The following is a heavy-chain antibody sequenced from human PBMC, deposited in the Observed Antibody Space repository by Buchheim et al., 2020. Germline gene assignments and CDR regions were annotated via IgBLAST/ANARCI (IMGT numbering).Heavy chain of an antibody. J-gene: IGHJ4*02. Sequence: EVQLVESGGGLVQPGGSLRLSCVASGFTFSSYEMNWVRQAPGQGLEWVSYIGGTGRTIYYSASVRGRFTVSRDNGKTSLFLQMNSLGAEDTAVYFCARERVTAVAGTVIGDNWGQGT. CDR2: IGGTGRTI. V-gene: IGHV3-48*03. CDR3: ARERVTAVAGTVIGDN. CDR1: GFTFSSYE. D-gene: IGHD6-19*01.